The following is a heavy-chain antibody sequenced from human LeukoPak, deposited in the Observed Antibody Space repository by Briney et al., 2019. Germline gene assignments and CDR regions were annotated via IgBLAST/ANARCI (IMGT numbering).Heavy chain of an antibody. Sequence: PGGSLRLSCAASGFTFSNYAMTWVRQAPGKGLEWVSGIGGSGGSTSYADSVKGRFTISRDNSRNALHLQMNSLRAEDTAVYYCARRVDTAMGNWFDPWGQGTLVTVSS. V-gene: IGHV3-23*01. CDR1: GFTFSNYA. CDR3: ARRVDTAMGNWFDP. D-gene: IGHD5-18*01. CDR2: IGGSGGST. J-gene: IGHJ5*02.